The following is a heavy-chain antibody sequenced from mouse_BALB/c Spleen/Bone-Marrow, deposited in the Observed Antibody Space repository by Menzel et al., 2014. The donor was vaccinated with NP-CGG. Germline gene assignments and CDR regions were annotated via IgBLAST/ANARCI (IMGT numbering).Heavy chain of an antibody. CDR2: ISCYNGAT. J-gene: IGHJ1*01. CDR1: GYSFTGYY. Sequence: LVKTGASVKISCKASGYSFTGYYMHWVKQSHGKSLEWIGYISCYNGATSYNQKFKGKATFTVDTSSSSAYMQLNSVISEVCGVYYCERGHGGVGFWFFGVWGGGPRVPVPT. D-gene: IGHD3-1*01. V-gene: IGHV1S34*01. CDR3: ERGHGGVGFWFFGV.